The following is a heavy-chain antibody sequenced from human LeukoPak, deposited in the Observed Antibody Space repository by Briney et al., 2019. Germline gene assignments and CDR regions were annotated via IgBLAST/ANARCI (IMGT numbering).Heavy chain of an antibody. CDR1: GFTFDDYA. D-gene: IGHD6-13*01. J-gene: IGHJ4*02. Sequence: GGSLRLSCAGSGFTFDDYAMHWVRQAPGKGLEWVSGISWNSGNIGYADSVKGRFIVSRDNAKNSLYLQMNSLRDEDMALYYCAKGYSSSFVWYFDYWGQGTLVTVSS. V-gene: IGHV3-9*03. CDR3: AKGYSSSFVWYFDY. CDR2: ISWNSGNI.